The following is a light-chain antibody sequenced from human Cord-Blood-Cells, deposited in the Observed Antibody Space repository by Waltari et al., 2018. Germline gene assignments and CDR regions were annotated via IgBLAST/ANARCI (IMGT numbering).Light chain of an antibody. CDR3: QQYGSSPPYT. J-gene: IGKJ2*01. CDR1: QSVSSSY. V-gene: IGKV3-20*01. CDR2: GAT. Sequence: IVLTQSPGTLSLSPGERATLYCRASQSVSSSYLAWYQQKPGQAPRLLIYGATSRATGIPDRFSGSGSGTDFTLTISRLEPEDFAVYYCQQYGSSPPYTFGQGTKLEIK.